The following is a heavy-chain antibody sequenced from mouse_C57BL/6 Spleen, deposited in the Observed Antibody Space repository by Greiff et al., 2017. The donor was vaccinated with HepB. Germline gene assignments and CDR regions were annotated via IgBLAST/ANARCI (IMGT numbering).Heavy chain of an antibody. J-gene: IGHJ2*01. CDR2: IDPSDSET. Sequence: QVQLKQPGAELVRPGSSVKLSCKASGYTFTSYWMHWVKQRPIQGLEWIGNIDPSDSETHYNQKFKDKATLTVDKSSSTAYMQLSSLTSEDSAVYYCARWGTSYFDYWGQGTTLTVSS. CDR3: ARWGTSYFDY. D-gene: IGHD3-3*01. CDR1: GYTFTSYW. V-gene: IGHV1-52*01.